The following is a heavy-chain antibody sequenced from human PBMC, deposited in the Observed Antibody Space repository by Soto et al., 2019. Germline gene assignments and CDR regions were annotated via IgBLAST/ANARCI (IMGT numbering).Heavy chain of an antibody. J-gene: IGHJ3*02. CDR1: GSTFTSSA. D-gene: IGHD5-18*01. Sequence: VRVSCKAPGSTFTSSAVPWVRQARGQRLEGIGWIVVGSGNTTYAQKFQERVTRTRDMSTSTGYMALSSLRSEDTAVYCCAAPSGGYSYAFDIWGQGTMVT. CDR3: AAPSGGYSYAFDI. V-gene: IGHV1-58*01. CDR2: IVVGSGNT.